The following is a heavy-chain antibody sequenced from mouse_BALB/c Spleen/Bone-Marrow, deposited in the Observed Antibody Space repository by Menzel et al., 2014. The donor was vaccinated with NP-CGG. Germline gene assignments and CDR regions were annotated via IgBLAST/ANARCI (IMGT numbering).Heavy chain of an antibody. D-gene: IGHD3-3*01. V-gene: IGHV5-17*02. CDR3: TRSRGNWDDFDY. CDR1: GFTFSSFG. CDR2: ISSGSRTV. J-gene: IGHJ2*01. Sequence: EVQRVESGGGLVQPGGSRKLSCAASGFTFSSFGMHWVRQAPEKGLEWVAYISSGSRTVFYADTVKGRFTISRDNPKNTLFLQMTSLRSEDTAMYYCTRSRGNWDDFDYWGQGTTLTVSS.